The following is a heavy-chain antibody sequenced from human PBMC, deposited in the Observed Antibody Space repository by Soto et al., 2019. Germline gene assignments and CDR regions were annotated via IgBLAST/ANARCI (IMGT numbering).Heavy chain of an antibody. CDR3: ARRGYFASGGSFDI. Sequence: PGESLKISCNGSGYNFTSFCIGWVRQMPGKGLEWMGIIYPGDSDTRYSPSFQGQVTISADKSISTAYLQWSSLKASDTAMYYCARRGYFASGGSFDIWGQGTMVTVSS. D-gene: IGHD2-15*01. CDR1: GYNFTSFC. J-gene: IGHJ3*02. V-gene: IGHV5-51*01. CDR2: IYPGDSDT.